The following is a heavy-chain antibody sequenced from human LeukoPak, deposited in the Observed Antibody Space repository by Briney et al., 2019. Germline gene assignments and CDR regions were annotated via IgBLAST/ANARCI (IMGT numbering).Heavy chain of an antibody. V-gene: IGHV4-34*01. CDR2: INHSGST. J-gene: IGHJ5*02. Sequence: SETLSLTCAVYGGSFSGYYWSWIRQPPGKGLEWIGEINHSGSTNYNPSLKSRVTISVDTSKNQFSLKLSSVTAADTAVYYCARQRTMIVVVITTFWFDPWGQGTLVTVSS. CDR3: ARQRTMIVVVITTFWFDP. D-gene: IGHD3-22*01. CDR1: GGSFSGYY.